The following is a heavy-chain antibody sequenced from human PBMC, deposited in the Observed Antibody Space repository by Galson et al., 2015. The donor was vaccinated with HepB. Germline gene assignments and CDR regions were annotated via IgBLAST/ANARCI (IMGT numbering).Heavy chain of an antibody. V-gene: IGHV3-53*01. CDR1: GFTVSSNY. CDR3: ARGAVGVIIGPDAFDI. Sequence: SLRLSCAASGFTVSSNYMSWVRQAPGKGLEWVSVIYSGGSTYYADSVKGRFTISRDNSKNTLYPQMNSLRAEDTAVYYCARGAVGVIIGPDAFDIWGQGTMVTVSS. CDR2: IYSGGST. D-gene: IGHD3-10*01. J-gene: IGHJ3*02.